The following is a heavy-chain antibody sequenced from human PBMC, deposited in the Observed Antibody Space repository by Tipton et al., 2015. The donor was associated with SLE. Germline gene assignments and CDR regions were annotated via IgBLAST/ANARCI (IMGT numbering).Heavy chain of an antibody. V-gene: IGHV4-34*01. CDR2: INHSGST. D-gene: IGHD3-3*01. J-gene: IGHJ3*02. CDR1: GGSFSGHY. Sequence: TLSLTCAVYGGSFSGHYWSWIRQPPGKGLEWIGEINHSGSTYYNPSLKSRVTISVDTSKNQFSLKLSSVTAADTAVYYCARAPTIFGPDAFDIWGQGTMVTVSS. CDR3: ARAPTIFGPDAFDI.